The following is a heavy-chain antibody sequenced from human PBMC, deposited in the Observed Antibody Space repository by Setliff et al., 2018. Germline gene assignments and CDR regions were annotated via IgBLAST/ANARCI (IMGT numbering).Heavy chain of an antibody. Sequence: PGGSLRLSCAASGFTFRTFSMHWVRQAPGKGLEWVSSISPDSIYIYYADSVKGRLTISRDNAWDSLYLQMNSLGAEDTAIYYCANHNPARRALNGTPLDNWGQGTLVTVSS. J-gene: IGHJ4*02. D-gene: IGHD3-9*01. CDR1: GFTFRTFS. CDR3: ANHNPARRALNGTPLDN. CDR2: ISPDSIYI. V-gene: IGHV3-21*04.